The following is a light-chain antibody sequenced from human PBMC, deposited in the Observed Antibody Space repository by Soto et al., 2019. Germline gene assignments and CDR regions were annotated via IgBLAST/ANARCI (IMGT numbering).Light chain of an antibody. Sequence: EIASTQSPVTLSFSPGERATLSCRASQSVISSYLAWYQQKPGQAPRLLIYGASNRATGIPERFSGSGSGTDFTLTISRLEPQDSAMYYCQQYGISVTFGQGTRLEI. V-gene: IGKV3-20*01. CDR3: QQYGISVT. CDR1: QSVISSY. CDR2: GAS. J-gene: IGKJ5*01.